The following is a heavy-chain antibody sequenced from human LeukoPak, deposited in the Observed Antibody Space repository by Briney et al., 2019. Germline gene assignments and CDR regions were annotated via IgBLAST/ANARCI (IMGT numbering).Heavy chain of an antibody. J-gene: IGHJ4*02. Sequence: GGSLRLSCAASGFTFSSYAMSWVRQAPGKGLEWVSGISDSGGSTYYADSVKGRFTISRDNSKNTLYLQMNSLRAEDTAVYYCAKAIAVAGRSSPDYWGQGTLVTVSS. D-gene: IGHD6-19*01. CDR2: ISDSGGST. CDR3: AKAIAVAGRSSPDY. V-gene: IGHV3-23*01. CDR1: GFTFSSYA.